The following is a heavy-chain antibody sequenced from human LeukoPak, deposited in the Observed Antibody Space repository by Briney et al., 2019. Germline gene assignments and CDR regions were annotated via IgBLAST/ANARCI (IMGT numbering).Heavy chain of an antibody. D-gene: IGHD4-17*01. V-gene: IGHV3-23*01. J-gene: IGHJ4*02. CDR2: ISGSGGST. Sequence: GGSLRLSCAASGFTFSSYAMSWVRQAPGKGLEWVSAISGSGGSTYYADAVKGRFTISRDNSKNALYLQMNSLRAEDTAVYYCAKEGNGDYYFDYWGQGTLVTVSS. CDR3: AKEGNGDYYFDY. CDR1: GFTFSSYA.